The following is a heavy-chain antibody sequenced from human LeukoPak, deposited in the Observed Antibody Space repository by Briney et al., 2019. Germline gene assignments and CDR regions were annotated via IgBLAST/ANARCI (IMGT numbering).Heavy chain of an antibody. Sequence: SETLSLTCTVSGGSISSYYWSWIRQPPGKGLEWIGYIYYSGSTNYNPSLKSRVTISVDTSKNQFSLKLSSVTAADTAVYYCANYYDSSGYTAFDIWGQGTMVTVSS. CDR1: GGSISSYY. V-gene: IGHV4-59*08. J-gene: IGHJ3*02. CDR3: ANYYDSSGYTAFDI. D-gene: IGHD3-22*01. CDR2: IYYSGST.